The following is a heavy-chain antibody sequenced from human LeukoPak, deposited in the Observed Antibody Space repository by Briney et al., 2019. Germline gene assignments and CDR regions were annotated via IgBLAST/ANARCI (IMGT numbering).Heavy chain of an antibody. V-gene: IGHV4-61*01. CDR1: GGSVSSGSYY. CDR3: ARAARSYDFWSGWTADGWEYYFDY. Sequence: KPSETLSLTCTVSGGSVSSGSYYWSWIRQPPGKGLEWIGYIYYSGSTYYNPSLKSRVTISVDTSKNQFSLKLSSVTAADTAVYYCARAARSYDFWSGWTADGWEYYFDYWGQGTLVTVSS. CDR2: IYYSGST. D-gene: IGHD3-3*01. J-gene: IGHJ4*02.